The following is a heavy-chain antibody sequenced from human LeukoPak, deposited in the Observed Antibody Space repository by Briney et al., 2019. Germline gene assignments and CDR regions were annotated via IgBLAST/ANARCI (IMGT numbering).Heavy chain of an antibody. CDR3: TTDVKTVVITYFQD. CDR2: IKSKLDGGTA. D-gene: IGHD4-23*01. Sequence: PGGSLRLSCELSWVSFTNAWMNWVRQTPGRGLEWVGCIKSKLDGGTADYASPETRRFTISRDDSRNTLYLQMNSLKTEDTALYYCTTDVKTVVITYFQDWGQGTPVTVSS. J-gene: IGHJ1*01. V-gene: IGHV3-15*01. CDR1: WVSFTNAW.